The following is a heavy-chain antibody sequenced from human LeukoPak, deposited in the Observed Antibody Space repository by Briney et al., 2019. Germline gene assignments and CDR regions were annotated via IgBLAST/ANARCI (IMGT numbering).Heavy chain of an antibody. CDR1: GFTFSSYV. CDR2: ISHDGII. V-gene: IGHV3-74*01. J-gene: IGHJ4*02. CDR3: GRDLGGRWGL. D-gene: IGHD5-24*01. Sequence: GGSLRLSCETAGFTFSSYVMHWVRRTPGKGLVWVSRISHDGIISYADSVTGRFRISRDNAENTLYLHMNSLRGEDTAVYYCGRDLGGRWGLWGQGTLVTVSS.